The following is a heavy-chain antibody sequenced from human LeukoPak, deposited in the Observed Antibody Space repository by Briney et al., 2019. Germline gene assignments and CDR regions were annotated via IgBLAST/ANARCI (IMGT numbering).Heavy chain of an antibody. CDR1: GGSISSGSYY. J-gene: IGHJ6*03. V-gene: IGHV4-61*02. Sequence: PSETLSLTCTVSGGSISSGSYYWRWIRQPAGKGLEWIGRIYTSGSTNYNPSLKSRVTMSVDTSKNQFSLKLSSVTAADTAVYYCARELYCSSTSCYTAVDYYYYYMDVWGKGTTVTVSS. CDR2: IYTSGST. CDR3: ARELYCSSTSCYTAVDYYYYYMDV. D-gene: IGHD2-2*02.